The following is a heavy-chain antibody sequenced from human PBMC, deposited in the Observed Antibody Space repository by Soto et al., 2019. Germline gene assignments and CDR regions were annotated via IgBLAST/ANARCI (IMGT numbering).Heavy chain of an antibody. CDR1: GGSISSSSYY. J-gene: IGHJ4*02. D-gene: IGHD2-8*02. CDR2: IYYSGST. V-gene: IGHV4-39*07. CDR3: AREGSTGGFDY. Sequence: SETLSLTCTVSGGSISSSSYYWGWIRQPPGKGLEWIGCIYYSGSTYYNPSLKSRVTISVDTSKNQFSLKLNSVTAADTAVYYCAREGSTGGFDYWGQGNMVTVS.